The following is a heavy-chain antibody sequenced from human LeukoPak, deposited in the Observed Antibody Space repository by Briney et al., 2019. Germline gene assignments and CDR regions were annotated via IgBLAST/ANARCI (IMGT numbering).Heavy chain of an antibody. Sequence: GESLRISCKGSGYSFTSYWISWVRQMPGKGLEWMGRIDPSDSYTNYSPSFQGHVTISADKSISTAYLQWSSLKASDTAMYYCARKSTVTTLYYYYGMDVWGQGTTVTVSS. D-gene: IGHD4-11*01. CDR1: GYSFTSYW. J-gene: IGHJ6*02. V-gene: IGHV5-10-1*01. CDR3: ARKSTVTTLYYYYGMDV. CDR2: IDPSDSYT.